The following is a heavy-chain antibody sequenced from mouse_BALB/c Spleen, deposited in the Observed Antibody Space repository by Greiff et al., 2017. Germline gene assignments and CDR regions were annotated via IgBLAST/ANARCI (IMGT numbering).Heavy chain of an antibody. CDR2: IDPANGNT. CDR3: AFVWGAMDY. Sequence: EVQGVESGAELVKPGASVKLSCTASGFNIKDTYMHWVKQRPEQGLEWIGRIDPANGNTKYDPKFQGKATITADTSSNTAYLQLSSLTSEDTAVYYCAFVWGAMDYWGQGTSVTVSS. CDR1: GFNIKDTY. V-gene: IGHV14-3*02. J-gene: IGHJ4*01.